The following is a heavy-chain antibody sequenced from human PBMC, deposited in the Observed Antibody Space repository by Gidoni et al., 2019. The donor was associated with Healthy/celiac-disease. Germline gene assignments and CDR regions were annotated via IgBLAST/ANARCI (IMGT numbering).Heavy chain of an antibody. Sequence: QLQLQASGPGLVKPSETLSLTCTVSGVSISSSSYYWGWIRQPPGKGLEWIGSIYYSGSTYYNPSLKSRVTISVDTSKNQFSLKLSSVTAADTAVYYCATVGVGATVDYWGQGTLVTVSS. CDR1: GVSISSSSYY. CDR2: IYYSGST. V-gene: IGHV4-39*01. D-gene: IGHD1-26*01. J-gene: IGHJ4*02. CDR3: ATVGVGATVDY.